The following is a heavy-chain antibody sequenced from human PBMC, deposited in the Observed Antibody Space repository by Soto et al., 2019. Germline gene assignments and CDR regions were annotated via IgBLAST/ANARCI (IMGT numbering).Heavy chain of an antibody. CDR3: ARGTYYYDSSGYHPPYFDY. CDR1: GGSISSYY. V-gene: IGHV4-59*01. Sequence: SETLSLTCTVSGGSISSYYWSWIRQPPGKGLEWIGYIYYSGSTNYNPSLKSRVTISVDTSKNQFSLKLSSVTAADTAVYYCARGTYYYDSSGYHPPYFDYWGQGTLVTVSS. J-gene: IGHJ4*02. D-gene: IGHD3-22*01. CDR2: IYYSGST.